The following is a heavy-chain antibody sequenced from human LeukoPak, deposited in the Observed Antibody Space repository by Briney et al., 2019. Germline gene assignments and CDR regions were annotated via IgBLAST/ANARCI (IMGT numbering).Heavy chain of an antibody. CDR1: GGSISSGGYY. CDR2: IYYGGST. Sequence: PSETLSLTCTVSGGSISSGGYYWSWIRQHPGKGLEWIGYIYYGGSTYYNPSLKSRVTISVDTSKNQFSLKLSSVTAADTAVYYCARVARTEAFRFDYWGQGTLVTVSS. D-gene: IGHD3-3*02. CDR3: ARVARTEAFRFDY. V-gene: IGHV4-31*03. J-gene: IGHJ4*02.